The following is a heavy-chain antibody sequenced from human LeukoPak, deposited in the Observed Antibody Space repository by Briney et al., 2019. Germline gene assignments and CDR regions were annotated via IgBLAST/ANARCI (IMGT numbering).Heavy chain of an antibody. CDR2: ISSSSSYI. Sequence: GGSLRLSCAASGFTFSSYSMNWVRQAPGKGLEWVSSISSSSSYIYYADSVKGRFTISRDNAKNSLYLQMNSLRAEDTAVYYCARVTTHYYYYYMDVWGKGTTVTISS. V-gene: IGHV3-21*01. CDR1: GFTFSSYS. D-gene: IGHD4-17*01. J-gene: IGHJ6*03. CDR3: ARVTTHYYYYYMDV.